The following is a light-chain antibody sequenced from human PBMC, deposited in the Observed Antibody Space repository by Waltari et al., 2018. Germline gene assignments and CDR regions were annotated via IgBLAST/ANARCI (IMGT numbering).Light chain of an antibody. J-gene: IGLJ2*01. Sequence: SYELTQAPSVSVSPGQTASLTCPGEKIHNKYVYWYQQKSGQSPVLVIHQDTKRPSGIPERFSGSNSGSAATLTITGTQAVDEADYYCQAWDSSAVIFGGGTKLTVL. CDR2: QDT. CDR1: KIHNKY. V-gene: IGLV3-1*01. CDR3: QAWDSSAVI.